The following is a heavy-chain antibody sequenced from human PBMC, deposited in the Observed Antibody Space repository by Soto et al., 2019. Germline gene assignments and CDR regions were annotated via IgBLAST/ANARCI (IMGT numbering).Heavy chain of an antibody. CDR3: ASLALWFGPEDWFDP. CDR2: ISSSGSTI. V-gene: IGHV3-11*01. D-gene: IGHD3-10*01. J-gene: IGHJ5*02. Sequence: NPGGSLRLSCAASGFTFSDYYMSWIRQAPGKGLEWVSYISSSGSTIYYADSVKGRFTISRDNAKNSLYLQMNSLRAEDTAIYYCASLALWFGPEDWFDPWGQGTLVTVSS. CDR1: GFTFSDYY.